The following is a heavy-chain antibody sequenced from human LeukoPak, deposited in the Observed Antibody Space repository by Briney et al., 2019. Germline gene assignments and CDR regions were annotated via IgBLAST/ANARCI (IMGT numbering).Heavy chain of an antibody. CDR2: IWYDGSNK. CDR3: ARVGEGGYSGYGPFDY. D-gene: IGHD5-12*01. CDR1: GFTFSSYG. V-gene: IGHV3-33*08. J-gene: IGHJ4*02. Sequence: GRSLRLSCAASGFTFSSYGMHWVRQAPGKGLEWVAVIWYDGSNKYYADSVKGRFTISRDNSKNTLYLQMNSLRAEDTAAYYCARVGEGGYSGYGPFDYWGQGTLVTVSS.